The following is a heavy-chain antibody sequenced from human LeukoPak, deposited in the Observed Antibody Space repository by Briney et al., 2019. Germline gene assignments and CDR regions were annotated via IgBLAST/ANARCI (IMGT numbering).Heavy chain of an antibody. CDR2: MNPNSGNT. Sequence: ASVKVSCKASGYTFTSYDINWVRQASGQGLEWMGWMNPNSGNTGYAQKFQGRVTISRNTSISTAYMELSSLRSEDTAVYYCARDLYYYEPHGAFDIWGQGTMVTVSS. D-gene: IGHD3-22*01. CDR1: GYTFTSYD. CDR3: ARDLYYYEPHGAFDI. V-gene: IGHV1-8*03. J-gene: IGHJ3*02.